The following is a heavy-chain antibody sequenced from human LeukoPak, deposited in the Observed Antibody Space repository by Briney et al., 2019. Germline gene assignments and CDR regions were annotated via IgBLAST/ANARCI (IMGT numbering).Heavy chain of an antibody. Sequence: GGSLRLSCAASGFTFSSYAMHWVRQAPGKGLEWVAVISYDGSNEYYADSVKGRFTISRDNSKNTLFLQMNSLRAEDTAVCYCARGGSARRYCGGDCYVNYFDYWGQGTLVTVSS. V-gene: IGHV3-30-3*01. CDR2: ISYDGSNE. CDR3: ARGGSARRYCGGDCYVNYFDY. J-gene: IGHJ4*02. D-gene: IGHD2-21*02. CDR1: GFTFSSYA.